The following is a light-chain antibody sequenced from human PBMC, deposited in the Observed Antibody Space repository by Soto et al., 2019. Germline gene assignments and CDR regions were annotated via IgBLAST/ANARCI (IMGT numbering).Light chain of an antibody. Sequence: DIQTTQFPSTLSGSVVDSVTVTCRAIQGIGSWLACYQKKPGKAPILLIYAESSLQSGVPSRCSGSGAGTDFTLTISSMQPEDCAIDFCQQANSFPITFGQGTKLDIK. V-gene: IGKV1-12*01. CDR2: AES. J-gene: IGKJ5*01. CDR3: QQANSFPIT. CDR1: QGIGSW.